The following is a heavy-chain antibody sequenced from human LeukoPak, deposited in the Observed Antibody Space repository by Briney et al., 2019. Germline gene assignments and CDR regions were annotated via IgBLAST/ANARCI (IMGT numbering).Heavy chain of an antibody. Sequence: GGSLRLSCAASGFTFSSYEMNWVRQAPGKGLEWVLKISFSGDTIHNADSVKGRFTTSRDNAKNLLYLQMNSLSAEDTAVYYCARRLPYYGMDVWGQGTTVTVSS. J-gene: IGHJ6*02. D-gene: IGHD5-18*01. CDR1: GFTFSSYE. CDR2: ISFSGDTI. CDR3: ARRLPYYGMDV. V-gene: IGHV3-48*03.